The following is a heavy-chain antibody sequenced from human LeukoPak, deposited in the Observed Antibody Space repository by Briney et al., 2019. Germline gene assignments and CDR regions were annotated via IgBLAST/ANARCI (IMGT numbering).Heavy chain of an antibody. CDR2: IYHSGST. CDR3: ARVRGSGSYYYYYYMDV. CDR1: GYSISSGYY. D-gene: IGHD1-26*01. J-gene: IGHJ6*03. V-gene: IGHV4-38-2*02. Sequence: SETLSLTCTVSGYSISSGYYWGWIRQPPGKGLEWIGSIYHSGSTYYNPSLKSRVTISVDTSKNQFSLKLSSVTAADTAVYYCARVRGSGSYYYYYYMDVWGKGTTVTVSS.